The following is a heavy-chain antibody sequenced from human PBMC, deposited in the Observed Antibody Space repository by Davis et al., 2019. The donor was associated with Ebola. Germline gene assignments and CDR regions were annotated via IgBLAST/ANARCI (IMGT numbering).Heavy chain of an antibody. CDR2: MSYEGSVT. CDR3: ARQYYDFLGPYYSGDNWFDH. Sequence: GGSLRLSCAASGFSFSTYAMYWIRQAPGKGLEWVAIMSYEGSVTYYADSVKGRFTLSRDNAKNSLYLQMNSLRAEDTAVYYCARQYYDFLGPYYSGDNWFDHWGQGTLVTVSS. J-gene: IGHJ5*02. D-gene: IGHD3-3*01. CDR1: GFSFSTYA. V-gene: IGHV3-30*03.